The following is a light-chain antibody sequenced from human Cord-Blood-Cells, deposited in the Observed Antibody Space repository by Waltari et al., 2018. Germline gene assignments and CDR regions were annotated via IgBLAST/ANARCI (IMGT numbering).Light chain of an antibody. J-gene: IGLJ3*02. Sequence: QSALTQPASVSGSPGQSITISCPGTSRDVGGYTYGPWYQQHPGKAPRLMIYDVSKRPSGLSNRFSGSKSGNTASPTISGLQAEDEADYYCSSYTSSSTEFGGGTKLTVL. V-gene: IGLV2-14*01. CDR2: DVS. CDR3: SSYTSSSTE. CDR1: SRDVGGYTY.